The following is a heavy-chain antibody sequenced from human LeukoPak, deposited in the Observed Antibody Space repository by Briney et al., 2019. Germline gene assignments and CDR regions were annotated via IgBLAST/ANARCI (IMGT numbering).Heavy chain of an antibody. CDR3: ASGSGRYYFDY. CDR1: GYSFTNYL. V-gene: IGHV5-51*01. CDR2: IYPGDSDT. D-gene: IGHD6-19*01. J-gene: IGHJ4*02. Sequence: GESLKISCKGSGYSFTNYLIGWVRQMPGKVLEWMGIIYPGDSDTRYSPSFQGQVTISADKSISTAYLQWSSLKASDTATYYCASGSGRYYFDYWGQGTLVTVSS.